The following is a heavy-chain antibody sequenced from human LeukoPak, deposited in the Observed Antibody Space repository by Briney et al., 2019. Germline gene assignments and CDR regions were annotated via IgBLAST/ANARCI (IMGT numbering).Heavy chain of an antibody. Sequence: LETLSLTCAVYGGSFSGYYWSWIRQPPGKGLEWIGEINHSGSTNYNPSLKSRVTISVDTSKNQFSLKLSSVTVADTAVYYCARGSPSLLAAAGTWFDPWGQGTLVTVSS. V-gene: IGHV4-34*01. CDR2: INHSGST. CDR1: GGSFSGYY. J-gene: IGHJ5*02. D-gene: IGHD6-13*01. CDR3: ARGSPSLLAAAGTWFDP.